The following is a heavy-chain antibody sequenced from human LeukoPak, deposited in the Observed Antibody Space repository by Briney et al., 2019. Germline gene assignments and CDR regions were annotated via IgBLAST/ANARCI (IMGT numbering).Heavy chain of an antibody. Sequence: SVKVSCKASGYTFTGYYTHWVRQAPGQGLEWMGWINPNSGGTNYAQKFQGRVTMTRDTSISTAYMELSRLRSDDTAVYYCARERGGTCSSTSCGWFDPWGQGTLVTVSS. CDR1: GYTFTGYY. D-gene: IGHD2-2*01. J-gene: IGHJ5*02. CDR2: INPNSGGT. V-gene: IGHV1-2*02. CDR3: ARERGGTCSSTSCGWFDP.